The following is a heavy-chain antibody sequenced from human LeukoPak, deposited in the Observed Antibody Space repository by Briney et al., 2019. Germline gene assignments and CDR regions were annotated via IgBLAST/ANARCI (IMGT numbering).Heavy chain of an antibody. CDR1: GYTFTSYD. Sequence: ASVKVSCKASGYTFTSYDINWVRQATGQGLEWMGWMNPNSGNTGYAQKFQGRVTMTRNTSISTAYMELSSLRSEDTAVYYCARVKYYYDFWSGYYTPGYYYYGMDAWGQGTTVTVS. CDR2: MNPNSGNT. D-gene: IGHD3-3*01. V-gene: IGHV1-8*01. J-gene: IGHJ6*02. CDR3: ARVKYYYDFWSGYYTPGYYYYGMDA.